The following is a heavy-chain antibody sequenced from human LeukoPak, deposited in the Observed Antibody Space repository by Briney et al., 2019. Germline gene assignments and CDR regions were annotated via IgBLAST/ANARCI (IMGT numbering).Heavy chain of an antibody. CDR1: GGTFSSYA. CDR2: IIPILGIA. J-gene: IGHJ6*02. Sequence: SVKVSCKASGGTFSSYAISRVRQAPGQGLEWIGRIIPILGIANYAQKFQGRVTITADKSTSTAYMELSSLRSEDTAVYYCARSTAMELHHYYYYGMDVWGQGTTVTVSS. CDR3: ARSTAMELHHYYYYGMDV. V-gene: IGHV1-69*04. D-gene: IGHD5-18*01.